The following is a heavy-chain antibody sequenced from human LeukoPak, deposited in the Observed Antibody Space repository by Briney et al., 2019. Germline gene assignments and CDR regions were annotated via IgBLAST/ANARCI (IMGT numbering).Heavy chain of an antibody. D-gene: IGHD3-22*01. CDR2: IYASGST. J-gene: IGHJ5*02. CDR1: AGSINNYY. Sequence: SETLSLTCTVSAGSINNYYWSWIRQPAGKGLEWIGRIYASGSTNDNPSLKSRVSMSLDASKKQFSLKLSSVTAADTAVYYCARGPYYDSSRNWFDPWGQGTLVTVSS. CDR3: ARGPYYDSSRNWFDP. V-gene: IGHV4-4*07.